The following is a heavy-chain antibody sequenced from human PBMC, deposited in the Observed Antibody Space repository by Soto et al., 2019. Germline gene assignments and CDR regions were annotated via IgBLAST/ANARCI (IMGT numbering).Heavy chain of an antibody. V-gene: IGHV3-33*01. CDR3: AREGAVTAFLYFDY. J-gene: IGHJ4*02. Sequence: QVQLVESGGGVVQPGRSLRLSCGASGFTFSSYGMHWVRQAPGKGLEWVAVIWYDGSNKYYADSVKGRFTISRDNSKNTLYLQMNSLRAEDTAVYYCAREGAVTAFLYFDYWGQGTLVTVSS. D-gene: IGHD2-21*02. CDR1: GFTFSSYG. CDR2: IWYDGSNK.